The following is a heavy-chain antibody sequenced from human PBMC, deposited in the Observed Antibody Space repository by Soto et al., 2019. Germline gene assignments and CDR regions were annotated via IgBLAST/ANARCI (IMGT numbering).Heavy chain of an antibody. V-gene: IGHV1-69*02. CDR2: IIPILGIA. D-gene: IGHD3-3*01. J-gene: IGHJ1*01. Sequence: QVQLVQSGAEVKKPGSSVKVSCKASGGTFSSYTISWVRQAPGQGLEWMGRIIPILGIANYAQKFKGRVTITADKSTSTAYMELSSLSSEDTAVYYCGIRGLAGPNEYVQHWGQGTLVTVSS. CDR3: GIRGLAGPNEYVQH. CDR1: GGTFSSYT.